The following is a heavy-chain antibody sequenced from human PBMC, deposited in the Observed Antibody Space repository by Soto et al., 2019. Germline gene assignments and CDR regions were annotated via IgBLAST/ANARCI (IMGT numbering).Heavy chain of an antibody. V-gene: IGHV4-31*03. CDR1: GGSISSGGYY. J-gene: IGHJ4*02. Sequence: SETLSLTCTVSGGSISSGGYYWSLIRPHPGKGLEWIGYIYYSGSTYYNPSLKSRVTISVDTSKNQFPLKLSSVTAADTAVYYCARDRRRGDYYFDYWGQGTLVTVSS. CDR3: ARDRRRGDYYFDY. D-gene: IGHD2-21*02. CDR2: IYYSGST.